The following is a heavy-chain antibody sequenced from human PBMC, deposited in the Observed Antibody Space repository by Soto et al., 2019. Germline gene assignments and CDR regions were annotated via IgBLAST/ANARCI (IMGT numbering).Heavy chain of an antibody. D-gene: IGHD2-21*01. Sequence: QVPLVQSGAEVKKPAASVKVPCKASGYTFTEYDINWVRQAPGQGLEWMGWITPKNGGTKYAQNFQGRVIMTSDTSISTAYMELGSLTSDDTAVYYCARDVLCGTNTCRHNWFDSWGQGTQVTVSS. J-gene: IGHJ5*01. CDR1: GYTFTEYD. V-gene: IGHV1-2*02. CDR3: ARDVLCGTNTCRHNWFDS. CDR2: ITPKNGGT.